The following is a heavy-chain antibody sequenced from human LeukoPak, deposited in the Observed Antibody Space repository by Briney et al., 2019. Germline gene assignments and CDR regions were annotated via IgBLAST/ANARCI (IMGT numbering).Heavy chain of an antibody. CDR2: INHSGST. D-gene: IGHD4-17*01. Sequence: SETLSLTCAAYGGSFSGYYWSWIRQPPGKGLEWIGEINHSGSTNYNPSLKSRVTISVDTSKNQFSLKLSSVTAADTAVYYCASASTVTTSDYWGQGTLVTVSS. CDR3: ASASTVTTSDY. CDR1: GGSFSGYY. J-gene: IGHJ4*02. V-gene: IGHV4-34*01.